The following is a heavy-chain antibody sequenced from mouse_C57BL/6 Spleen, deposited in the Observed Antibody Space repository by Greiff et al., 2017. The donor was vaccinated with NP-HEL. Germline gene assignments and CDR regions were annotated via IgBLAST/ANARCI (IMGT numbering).Heavy chain of an antibody. CDR1: GYTFTSYW. J-gene: IGHJ3*01. D-gene: IGHD2-4*01. CDR2: IHPNSGST. CDR3: ARSERLRGFAY. Sequence: QVQLQQSGAELVKPGASVKLSCKASGYTFTSYWMHWVKQRPGQGLEWIGMIHPNSGSTNYNEKFKSKATLTVDKSSSTAYMQLSSLTSEDSAVYYCARSERLRGFAYWGQGTLVTVSA. V-gene: IGHV1-64*01.